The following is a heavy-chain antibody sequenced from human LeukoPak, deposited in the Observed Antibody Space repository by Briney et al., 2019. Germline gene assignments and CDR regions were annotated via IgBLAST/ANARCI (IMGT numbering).Heavy chain of an antibody. V-gene: IGHV3-53*01. CDR3: ARAPGYSYGYYYYYYMDV. Sequence: GGSLRLSCAASGFTVSSNYMSRVRQAPGKGLEWVSVIYSGGNTYYADSVKGRFTISRDNSKNTLYLQMNSLRAEDTAVYYCARAPGYSYGYYYYYYMDVWGKGTTVTVSS. D-gene: IGHD5-18*01. CDR1: GFTVSSNY. CDR2: IYSGGNT. J-gene: IGHJ6*03.